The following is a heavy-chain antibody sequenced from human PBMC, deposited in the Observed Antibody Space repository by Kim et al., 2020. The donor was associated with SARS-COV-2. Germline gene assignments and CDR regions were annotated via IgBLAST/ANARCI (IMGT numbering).Heavy chain of an antibody. CDR2: INPSGGST. CDR1: GYTFTSYY. V-gene: IGHV1-46*01. Sequence: ASVKVSCKASGYTFTSYYMHWVRQAPGQGLEWMGIINPSGGSTSYAQKFQGRVTMTRDTSTSTVYMELSSLRSEDTAVYYCARDLGDGYSSGCADYWGQGTLVTVSS. J-gene: IGHJ4*02. D-gene: IGHD6-19*01. CDR3: ARDLGDGYSSGCADY.